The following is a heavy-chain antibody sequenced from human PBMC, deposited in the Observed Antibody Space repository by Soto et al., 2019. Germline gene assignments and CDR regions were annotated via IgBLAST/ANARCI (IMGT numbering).Heavy chain of an antibody. CDR2: INPIFGNA. Sequence: SVKVSCKASVYTFTSSGISWVRQTPGQGLEWIGGINPIFGNANYAQKFQGRVTITADESTSTAYMELSSLRSEDTAVYYCARGRGITMVRGVMRYYYGMEVWGQGTTVTVSS. D-gene: IGHD3-10*01. CDR1: VYTFTSSG. J-gene: IGHJ6*01. V-gene: IGHV1-69*13. CDR3: ARGRGITMVRGVMRYYYGMEV.